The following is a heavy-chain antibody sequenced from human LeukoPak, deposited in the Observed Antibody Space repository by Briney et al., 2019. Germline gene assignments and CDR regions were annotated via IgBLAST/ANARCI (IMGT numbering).Heavy chain of an antibody. J-gene: IGHJ3*02. Sequence: GGSLRLSCAASGFTFSSYAMHWVRQAPGKGLEWVAVISYDGSNKHYADSVKGRFTISRDNSKNTLYLQMNSLRAEDTAVYYCARGNSRDAFDIWGQGTMVTVSS. CDR1: GFTFSSYA. CDR3: ARGNSRDAFDI. V-gene: IGHV3-30-3*01. CDR2: ISYDGSNK. D-gene: IGHD6-13*01.